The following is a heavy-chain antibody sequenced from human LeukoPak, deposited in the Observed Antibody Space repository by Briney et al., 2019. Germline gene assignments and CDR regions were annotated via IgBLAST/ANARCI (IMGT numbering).Heavy chain of an antibody. Sequence: PGGSLRLSCAASGFIFSDYSMNWVRQAPGKGLEWVSSISSTSSYIYNADSVKGRFTVSRDNAKNSLYLQMNSLRAEDTAVYYCAIHYHFDSGDYYYREFDYWGQGTLVTVSS. V-gene: IGHV3-21*01. CDR2: ISSTSSYI. CDR1: GFIFSDYS. CDR3: AIHYHFDSGDYYYREFDY. J-gene: IGHJ4*02. D-gene: IGHD3-22*01.